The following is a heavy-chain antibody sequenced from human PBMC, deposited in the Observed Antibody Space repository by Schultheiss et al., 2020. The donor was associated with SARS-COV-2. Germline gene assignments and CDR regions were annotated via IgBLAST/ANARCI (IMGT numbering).Heavy chain of an antibody. CDR3: ARGAYGDYLYYFYGLDV. Sequence: SQTLSLTCTVSGGSISSGNYYWSWIRQPPGKGLEWIGYIYYSGGTSYNPSLKSRVTISLDTSKNQFSLKLSSVTAADTAVYYCARGAYGDYLYYFYGLDVWGQGTTVTVSS. CDR1: GGSISSGNYY. D-gene: IGHD4-17*01. J-gene: IGHJ6*02. V-gene: IGHV4-30-4*01. CDR2: IYYSGGT.